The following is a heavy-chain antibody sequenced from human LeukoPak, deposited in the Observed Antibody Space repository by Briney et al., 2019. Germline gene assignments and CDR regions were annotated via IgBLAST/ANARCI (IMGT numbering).Heavy chain of an antibody. V-gene: IGHV4-39*02. J-gene: IGHJ4*02. CDR1: GGSISSSSYY. CDR3: ARDDRGLRY. CDR2: IYYSGST. Sequence: SETLSLTCTVSGGSISSSSYYWGWIRQPPGKGLEWIGSIYYSGSTYYNPSLKSRVTISVDTSKNQFSLKLSSVTAADTAVYYCARDDRGLRYWGQGTLVTVSS. D-gene: IGHD3-10*01.